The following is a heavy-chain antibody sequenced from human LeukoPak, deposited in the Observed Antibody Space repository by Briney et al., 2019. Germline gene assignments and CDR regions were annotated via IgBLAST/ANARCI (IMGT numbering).Heavy chain of an antibody. CDR2: ISGSGGST. V-gene: IGHV3-23*01. J-gene: IGHJ4*02. CDR3: ARDLHPSGWSDFDY. Sequence: GGSLRLSCAASGFTFSSYAMSWVRQAPGKGLEWVSAISGSGGSTYYADSVTGRFTISRDISKNTLYLQMNSLRAEDTAVYYCARDLHPSGWSDFDYWGQGTLVTVSS. D-gene: IGHD6-19*01. CDR1: GFTFSSYA.